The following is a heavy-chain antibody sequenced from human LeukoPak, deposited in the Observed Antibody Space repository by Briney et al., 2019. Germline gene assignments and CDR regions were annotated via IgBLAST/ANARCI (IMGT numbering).Heavy chain of an antibody. D-gene: IGHD6-6*01. CDR2: ISYDGSNK. J-gene: IGHJ5*02. V-gene: IGHV3-30-3*01. CDR1: GFTFSSYA. CDR3: VKASSSSPQYNWFDA. Sequence: PGGSLRLSCAASGFTFSSYAMHWVRQAPGKGLEWVAVISYDGSNKYYADSVKGRFTISRDNSKNTLYLQMISLRAEDTALYYCVKASSSSPQYNWFDAWGQGTLVTVSS.